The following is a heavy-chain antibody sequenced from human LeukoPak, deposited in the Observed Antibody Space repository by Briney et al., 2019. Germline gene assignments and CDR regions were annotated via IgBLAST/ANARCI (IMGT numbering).Heavy chain of an antibody. CDR2: INQDGSEK. Sequence: PGGSLRLSCAASGFTFRRYWMSWVRQAPGKGLERVANINQDGSEKYYVDSVKGRFTISRDNAKNSLYLQMNSLRAEDTAVYYCARGPVFGSFDYWGQGTLVTVSS. J-gene: IGHJ4*02. CDR3: ARGPVFGSFDY. CDR1: GFTFRRYW. D-gene: IGHD6-19*01. V-gene: IGHV3-7*03.